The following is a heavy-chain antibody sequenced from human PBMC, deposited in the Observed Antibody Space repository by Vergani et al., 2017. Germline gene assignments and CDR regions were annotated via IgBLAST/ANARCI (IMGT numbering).Heavy chain of an antibody. CDR2: LSASDRRT. V-gene: IGHV3-23*01. Sequence: EVQLLESGGGLVQPGGSLRLSCAASGFTFIMHAMSWVRQAPGKGLEWVSTLSASDRRTHYADSVKGRFTISRDNSKNTLFLHMNSLRPEDTAVYYCAKVGRSEVAGTFGACDIWGQGTMVTVSS. CDR1: GFTFIMHA. CDR3: AKVGRSEVAGTFGACDI. D-gene: IGHD6-19*01. J-gene: IGHJ3*02.